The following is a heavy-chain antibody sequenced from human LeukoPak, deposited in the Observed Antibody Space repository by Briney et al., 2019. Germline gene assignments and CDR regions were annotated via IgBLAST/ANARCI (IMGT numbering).Heavy chain of an antibody. CDR1: GYTFTGYY. V-gene: IGHV1-2*06. Sequence: ASVQVSCKASGYTFTGYYLYWVRQAPGQGLEWMGRINPNSGGTNYAQKFQGRVTMTRDTSISTAYMEPSSLRSDDTAVFYCARRIAAAGHFDYWGQGTLVTVSS. D-gene: IGHD6-13*01. J-gene: IGHJ4*02. CDR3: ARRIAAAGHFDY. CDR2: INPNSGGT.